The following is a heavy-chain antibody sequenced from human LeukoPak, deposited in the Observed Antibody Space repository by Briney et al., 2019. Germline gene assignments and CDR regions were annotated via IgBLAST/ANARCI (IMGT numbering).Heavy chain of an antibody. CDR1: GFTFSGSA. CDR2: IRSKANSYAT. V-gene: IGHV3-73*01. Sequence: PGGSLKLSCAASGFTFSGSAMHWVRQASGKGREWVGRIRSKANSYATAYAASVKGRFTISRDDSKNTAYLQMNSLKTEDTAVYYCTRLGSLIAAAGTKHYYYYGMDVWGQGTTVTVSS. J-gene: IGHJ6*02. D-gene: IGHD6-13*01. CDR3: TRLGSLIAAAGTKHYYYYGMDV.